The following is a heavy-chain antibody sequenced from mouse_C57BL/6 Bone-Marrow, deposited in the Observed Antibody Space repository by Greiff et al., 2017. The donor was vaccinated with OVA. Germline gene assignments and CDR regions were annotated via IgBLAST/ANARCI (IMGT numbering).Heavy chain of an antibody. CDR3: ARERDSGYQGAMDY. Sequence: QVQLQQPGAELVKPGASVKMSCKASGYTFTSYWITWVKQRPGQGLEWIGDIYPGSGSTNYNEKFKSKATLTVDTSSSTAYMQLSSPTSEDSAVYYCARERDSGYQGAMDYWGQGTSVTVSS. CDR2: IYPGSGST. J-gene: IGHJ4*01. V-gene: IGHV1-55*01. D-gene: IGHD3-1*01. CDR1: GYTFTSYW.